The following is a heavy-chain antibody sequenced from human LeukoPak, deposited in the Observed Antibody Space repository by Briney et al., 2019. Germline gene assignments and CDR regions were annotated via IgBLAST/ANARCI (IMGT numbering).Heavy chain of an antibody. D-gene: IGHD6-13*01. V-gene: IGHV4-59*01. CDR1: GGSISSYY. Sequence: SETLSLTCTVSGGSISSYYWSWIRQPPGKGLEWIGYIYYSGSTNYNPSLKSRVTISVDTSKNQFSLKLSSVTAADTAVYYCARVLVSSSWYIGSVYYYYGMDVWGQGTTVTVSS. J-gene: IGHJ6*02. CDR2: IYYSGST. CDR3: ARVLVSSSWYIGSVYYYYGMDV.